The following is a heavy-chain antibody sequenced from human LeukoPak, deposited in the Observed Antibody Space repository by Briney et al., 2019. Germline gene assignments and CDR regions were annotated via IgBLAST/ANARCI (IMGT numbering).Heavy chain of an antibody. V-gene: IGHV4-39*01. J-gene: IGHJ4*02. CDR2: IYYGGST. Sequence: SETLSLTCTVSGGSISSSNYYWGWIRQPPGKGLEWIGSIYYGGSTYYNPSLKSRVTISVDTSKNQFSLKLSSVTAADTAVYYCARQRYNWNDFDYWGQGTLVTVSS. D-gene: IGHD1-1*01. CDR1: GGSISSSNYY. CDR3: ARQRYNWNDFDY.